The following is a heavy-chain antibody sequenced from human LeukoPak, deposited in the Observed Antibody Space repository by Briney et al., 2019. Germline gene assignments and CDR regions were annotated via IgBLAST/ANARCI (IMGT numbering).Heavy chain of an antibody. J-gene: IGHJ3*02. CDR2: IDPRSGGT. Sequence: ASVRVFCKASGYTFINYYLHWAPQARAQALEWWGIIDPRSGGTRYAQKFQGRVTMTRATSTSTVYMELSSLRPEDTAVYYWARDPSYCGGDCYAFDIWGQGTMVTVSS. CDR3: ARDPSYCGGDCYAFDI. CDR1: GYTFINYY. V-gene: IGHV1-46*01. D-gene: IGHD2-21*02.